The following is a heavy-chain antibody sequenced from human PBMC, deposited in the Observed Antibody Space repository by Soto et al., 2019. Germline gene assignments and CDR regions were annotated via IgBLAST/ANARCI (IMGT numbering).Heavy chain of an antibody. CDR2: ISGSGGST. Sequence: EVQLLESGGGLVQPGGSLRLSCAASGFTFSSYAMSWVRQAPGKGLEWVSAISGSGGSTYYADSVKGRFTFSRDNSKNTLYLQMNSLRAEGTAVYYWAQDLFRVRRWLQLGYFDYWGQGALVTVSS. CDR1: GFTFSSYA. J-gene: IGHJ4*02. V-gene: IGHV3-23*01. D-gene: IGHD5-12*01. CDR3: AQDLFRVRRWLQLGYFDY.